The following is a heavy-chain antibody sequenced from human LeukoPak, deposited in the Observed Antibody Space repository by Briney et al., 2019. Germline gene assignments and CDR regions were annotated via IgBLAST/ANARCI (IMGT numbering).Heavy chain of an antibody. V-gene: IGHV3-23*01. D-gene: IGHD6-13*01. CDR3: SKERASSRWKGMDV. CDR2: ISGSGGST. Sequence: RAGGSLRLSCAVSGFTFTSYAMSWVRQAPGKGLEWVSAISGSGGSTFYADSVKGRFTIARDNSKNTLYLQMNSLRGEDTAVYYCSKERASSRWKGMDVWGQGTTVTVSS. J-gene: IGHJ6*02. CDR1: GFTFTSYA.